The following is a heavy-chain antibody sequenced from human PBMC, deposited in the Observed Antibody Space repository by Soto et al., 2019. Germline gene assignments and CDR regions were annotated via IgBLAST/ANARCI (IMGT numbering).Heavy chain of an antibody. CDR1: GGSISSYY. CDR3: ARGYDILTA. V-gene: IGHV4-59*01. Sequence: QVQLQESGPGLVKPSETLSLTCTVSGGSISSYYWSWIRQPPGKGLEWIGYIYYSGSTNYNPSLKSRVTISVATSKNQFSLKLGSVTAADTAVYYCARGYDILTAWGQGTLVTVSS. D-gene: IGHD3-9*01. J-gene: IGHJ5*02. CDR2: IYYSGST.